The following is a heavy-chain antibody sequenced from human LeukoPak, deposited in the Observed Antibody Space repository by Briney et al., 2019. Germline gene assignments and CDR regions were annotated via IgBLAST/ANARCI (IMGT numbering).Heavy chain of an antibody. Sequence: SETLSLTCTVSGGSISSSSYYWGWIRQPPGKGLEWIGSIYYSGSTYYYLPLQSRVTISVDTAENQFSLKLSSGTAADTAVYYCAGRHRGYCSSTSCPHYYFDYWGQGTLVTVSS. J-gene: IGHJ4*02. CDR3: AGRHRGYCSSTSCPHYYFDY. D-gene: IGHD2-2*01. CDR1: GGSISSSSYY. V-gene: IGHV4-39*01. CDR2: IYYSGST.